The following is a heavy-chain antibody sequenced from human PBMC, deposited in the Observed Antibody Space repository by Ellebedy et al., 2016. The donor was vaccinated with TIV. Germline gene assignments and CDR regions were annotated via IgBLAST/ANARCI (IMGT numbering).Heavy chain of an antibody. V-gene: IGHV1-8*01. J-gene: IGHJ5*02. CDR1: GYTFTSYD. Sequence: ASVKVSCKASGYTFTSYDINWVRQATGQGPEWMGWMNPKSGTTGYAQKFQGRVTMTRNTSISTAYMELSSLRSEDTAVYYCASGGGCNDSTCYEDWFDPWGQGTLVTVSS. CDR2: MNPKSGTT. CDR3: ASGGGCNDSTCYEDWFDP. D-gene: IGHD2-2*01.